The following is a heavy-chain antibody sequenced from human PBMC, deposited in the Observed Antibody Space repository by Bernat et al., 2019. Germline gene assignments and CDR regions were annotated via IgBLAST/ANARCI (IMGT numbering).Heavy chain of an antibody. D-gene: IGHD1-26*01. Sequence: QVQLVESGGGVVQPGRSLRLSCAASGFTFSSYAMHWVRQAPGKGLEWVAVISYDGSNRYYADSVKGRFTISRDNSKNTLYLQMNSLRAEDTAVYYCARELPEMGYYFGYWGQGTLVTVSS. CDR3: ARELPEMGYYFGY. V-gene: IGHV3-30*01. J-gene: IGHJ4*02. CDR1: GFTFSSYA. CDR2: ISYDGSNR.